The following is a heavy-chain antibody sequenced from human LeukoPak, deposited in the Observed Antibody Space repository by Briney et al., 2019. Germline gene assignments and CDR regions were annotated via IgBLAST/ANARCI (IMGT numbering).Heavy chain of an antibody. V-gene: IGHV4-34*01. CDR2: INHSGST. J-gene: IGHJ4*02. Sequence: PSETLSLTCAVYGGSFSGSYWTWIRQPPGKGLEWIGEINHSGSTTYNPSLNNRVTISVDTSKNQFSLKLSSVTAADTAVYYCARPRYGSGSLDSWGQGTPVTVSS. D-gene: IGHD3-10*01. CDR3: ARPRYGSGSLDS. CDR1: GGSFSGSY.